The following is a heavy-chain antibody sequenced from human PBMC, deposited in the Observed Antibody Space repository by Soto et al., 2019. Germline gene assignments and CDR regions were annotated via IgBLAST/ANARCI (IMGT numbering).Heavy chain of an antibody. CDR2: IFYSGST. V-gene: IGHV4-39*01. CDR3: ARGRGVTGGWFDP. J-gene: IGHJ5*02. Sequence: SETLSITCTVSGGSMRTSTYYWGWIRQPPGQGLECIGSIFYSGSTHYNPSLKSRVTISVDTSKNQFSLKLSSVTAADTAVYYCARGRGVTGGWFDPWGQGTLVTVSS. D-gene: IGHD1-26*01. CDR1: GGSMRTSTYY.